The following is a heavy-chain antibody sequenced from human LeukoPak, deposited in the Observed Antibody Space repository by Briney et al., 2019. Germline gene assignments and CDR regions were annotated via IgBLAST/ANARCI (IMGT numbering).Heavy chain of an antibody. V-gene: IGHV4-30-4*01. CDR1: GVSISSGDYY. CDR2: IYYSGST. J-gene: IGHJ3*02. D-gene: IGHD2-2*01. Sequence: PSQTLSLTCTVSGVSISSGDYYWRWIRQPPGKGLEWIGYIYYSGSTYYHPSLKSRITKTVDTSKNQFSLKLSSVTAADTAVYYCARVARDIVVVPAAIDNAFDIWGQGTMVTVSS. CDR3: ARVARDIVVVPAAIDNAFDI.